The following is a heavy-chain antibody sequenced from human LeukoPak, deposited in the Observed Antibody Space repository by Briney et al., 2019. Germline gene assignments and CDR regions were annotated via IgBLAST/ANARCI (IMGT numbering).Heavy chain of an antibody. CDR3: ARGGSGWSIYIFDC. J-gene: IGHJ4*02. V-gene: IGHV1-69*05. D-gene: IGHD6-19*01. Sequence: SSVKVSCKASGGTFSSYAISWVRQAPGQGLEWMGRIIPIFGTANYAQKFQGRVTITTDASTSTAYMELSSLRSEDTAVYYCARGGSGWSIYIFDCWGEGTLVTVSS. CDR1: GGTFSSYA. CDR2: IIPIFGTA.